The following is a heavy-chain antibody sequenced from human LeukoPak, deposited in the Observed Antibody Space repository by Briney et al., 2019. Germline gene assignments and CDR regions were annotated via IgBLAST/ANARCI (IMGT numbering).Heavy chain of an antibody. V-gene: IGHV3-20*04. CDR1: GFTFDDYG. CDR3: ARDFRSRYCSSTSCYTFDY. CDR2: INWNGGST. J-gene: IGHJ4*02. Sequence: PGGSLRLSCAASGFTFDDYGMSWVRQAPRKGLEWVSGINWNGGSTGYADSVKGRFTISRDNAKNSLYLQMNSLRAEDTALYYCARDFRSRYCSSTSCYTFDYWGQGTLVTVSS. D-gene: IGHD2-2*01.